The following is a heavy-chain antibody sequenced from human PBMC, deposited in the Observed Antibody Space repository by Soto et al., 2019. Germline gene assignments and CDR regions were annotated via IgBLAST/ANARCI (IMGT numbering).Heavy chain of an antibody. V-gene: IGHV3-23*01. D-gene: IGHD5-12*01. CDR2: ISGGGDST. Sequence: EVQLLESGGGLVQPGGSPRFSCAASGFTFSSYAMSWVRQAPGKGLQWVSAISGGGDSTYYADSVKGRFTISRDNSKNTLYLRMNSLRAEDTAVYYCAKEGPWREYDYWGQGTLVTVSS. J-gene: IGHJ4*02. CDR3: AKEGPWREYDY. CDR1: GFTFSSYA.